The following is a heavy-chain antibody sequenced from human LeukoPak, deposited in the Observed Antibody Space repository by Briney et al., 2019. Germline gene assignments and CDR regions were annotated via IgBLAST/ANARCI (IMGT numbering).Heavy chain of an antibody. V-gene: IGHV1-18*01. Sequence: ASVKVSCKASGYTFTSYGIIWVRQAPGQGLEWMGWISAYNGNTNYAQKLQGRVTMTTDTSTSTAYMELRSLRSDDTAVYYCARDYEGSSWDKFDYWGQGTLVTVSS. D-gene: IGHD6-13*01. J-gene: IGHJ4*02. CDR3: ARDYEGSSWDKFDY. CDR2: ISAYNGNT. CDR1: GYTFTSYG.